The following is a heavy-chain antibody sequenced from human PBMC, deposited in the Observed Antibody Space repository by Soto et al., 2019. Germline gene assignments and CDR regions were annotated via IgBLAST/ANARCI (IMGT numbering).Heavy chain of an antibody. J-gene: IGHJ4*02. CDR1: GFTVSSNY. D-gene: IGHD2-15*01. Sequence: EVQLVESGGGLVQPGGSLRLSCAASGFTVSSNYMSWVRQAPGKGLEWVSVIYSGGNTYYADSVKGRFTISRDNSKNTLYLQMNSLRAEDAAVYYCARGPAKYCSGGGCYDYWGQGNLVTVSS. V-gene: IGHV3-66*01. CDR3: ARGPAKYCSGGGCYDY. CDR2: IYSGGNT.